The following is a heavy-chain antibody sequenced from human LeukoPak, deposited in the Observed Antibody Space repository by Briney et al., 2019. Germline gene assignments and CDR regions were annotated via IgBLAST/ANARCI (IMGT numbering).Heavy chain of an antibody. CDR3: AKEIIIGSH. D-gene: IGHD3-10*01. CDR1: GFTFSSYD. V-gene: IGHV3-21*06. Sequence: GGSLRLSCAASGFTFSSYDMNWVRQAPGKGLEWVSSISSSSSDIYYADSVKGRFTISRDNAKNSPYLQMNSLRAEDTAVYYCAKEIIIGSHWGQGTLVTVSS. J-gene: IGHJ4*02. CDR2: ISSSSSDI.